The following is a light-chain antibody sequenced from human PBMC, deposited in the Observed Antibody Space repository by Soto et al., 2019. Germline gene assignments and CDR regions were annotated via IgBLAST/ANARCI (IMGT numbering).Light chain of an antibody. CDR3: SSYTSSGNYV. CDR2: EVG. CDR1: SSDVGGYNY. J-gene: IGLJ1*01. V-gene: IGLV2-14*01. Sequence: QSVLTQHASVSGSPGQSITISCTGTSSDVGGYNYVSWYQQHPGKAPKLMIYEVGKRPSEVSNRSSASKSGNTASLTISGLQAEDEADYHCSSYTSSGNYVFGTGTKATVL.